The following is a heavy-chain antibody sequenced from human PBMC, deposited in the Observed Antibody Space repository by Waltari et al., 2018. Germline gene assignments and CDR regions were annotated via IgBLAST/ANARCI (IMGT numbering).Heavy chain of an antibody. CDR2: INHSGST. CDR3: ARGLLWFRDEYFDL. Sequence: QVQLQQWGAGLLKPSETLSLTCAVYGGSFSGYYWSWIRQPPGKGLEWIGEINHSGSTNSRPSLKSRVTISVDTSKNQFSLKLSSVTAADTAVYYCARGLLWFRDEYFDLWGRGTLVTVSS. CDR1: GGSFSGYY. D-gene: IGHD3-10*01. V-gene: IGHV4-34*01. J-gene: IGHJ2*01.